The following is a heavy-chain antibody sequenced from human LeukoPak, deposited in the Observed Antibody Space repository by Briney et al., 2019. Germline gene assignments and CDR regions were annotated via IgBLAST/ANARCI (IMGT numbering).Heavy chain of an antibody. D-gene: IGHD2-15*01. CDR3: AREPGYCSGGSYYSVIYYYYGMDV. Sequence: PGGSLRLSCAASGFTFSSYAMHWVRQAPGKGLEWVAVISYDGSNKYYADSVKGRFTISRDNSKNTLYLQMNSLRAEDTAVYYCAREPGYCSGGSYYSVIYYYYGMDVWGKGTTVTVSS. CDR1: GFTFSSYA. J-gene: IGHJ6*04. V-gene: IGHV3-30*04. CDR2: ISYDGSNK.